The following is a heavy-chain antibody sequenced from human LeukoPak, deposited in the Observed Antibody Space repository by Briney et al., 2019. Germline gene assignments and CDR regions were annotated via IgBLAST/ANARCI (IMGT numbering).Heavy chain of an antibody. J-gene: IGHJ6*02. V-gene: IGHV3-33*06. CDR2: IWYDGSNK. D-gene: IGHD3-22*01. CDR3: AKYDSSWYPQYGMSV. Sequence: GGSLRLSCAASGFTFSSYGMHWVRQAPGKGLEWVAGIWYDGSNKYYADSVKGRFTISRDNSKNTLYLQMNSLRAEDTAVYYCAKYDSSWYPQYGMSVWGQGTTVIVSS. CDR1: GFTFSSYG.